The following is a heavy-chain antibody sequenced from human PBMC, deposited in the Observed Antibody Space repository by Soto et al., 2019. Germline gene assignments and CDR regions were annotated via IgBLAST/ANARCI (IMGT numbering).Heavy chain of an antibody. CDR1: GDSISSYY. V-gene: IGHV4-59*01. J-gene: IGHJ4*02. Sequence: SETLSLTCTVSGDSISSYYWSWIRQPPGKGLEWIGHIYYSGSTNYNPSLKSRVTISVDTSKNQFSLKLTSVTAADTAVYYCARGSNWNDYFDCWGQGTLVTVSS. CDR2: IYYSGST. D-gene: IGHD1-20*01. CDR3: ARGSNWNDYFDC.